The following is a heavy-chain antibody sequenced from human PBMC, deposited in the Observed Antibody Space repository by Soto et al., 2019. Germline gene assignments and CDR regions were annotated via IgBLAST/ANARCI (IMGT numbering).Heavy chain of an antibody. CDR3: ARRPIVVVNWYFDL. Sequence: QLQLQESGPGLVKPSETLSLTCTVSGGSISSSSYYWGWIRQPPGKGLEWIGSIYYSGSTYYNPSLKSRVTISVDTSKNQFSLKLSSVTAADTAVYYCARRPIVVVNWYFDLWGRGTLVTVSS. CDR2: IYYSGST. V-gene: IGHV4-39*01. CDR1: GGSISSSSYY. J-gene: IGHJ2*01. D-gene: IGHD3-22*01.